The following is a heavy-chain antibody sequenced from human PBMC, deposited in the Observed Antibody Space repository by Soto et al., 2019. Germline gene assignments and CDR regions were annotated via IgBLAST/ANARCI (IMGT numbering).Heavy chain of an antibody. D-gene: IGHD3-10*01. CDR3: SRGSGSQYYYYMDV. CDR2: IYYSGST. V-gene: IGHV4-59*08. CDR1: GGSISSYY. J-gene: IGHJ6*03. Sequence: SETLSLTCTVSGGSISSYYWSWIRQPPGKGLEWIGYIYYSGSTNYNPSLKSRVTISVDTSKNQFSLKLSSVTAADTAVYYCSRGSGSQYYYYMDVWGKGTTVTVSS.